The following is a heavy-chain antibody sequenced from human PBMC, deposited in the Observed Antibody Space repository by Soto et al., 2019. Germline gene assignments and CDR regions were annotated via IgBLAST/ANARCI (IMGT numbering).Heavy chain of an antibody. CDR2: INAYNGNT. J-gene: IGHJ4*02. Sequence: ASVKGSCKASGFTLSNYGINWGRQAPGQGLEWMGWINAYNGNTNYAQKLQGRVTMTTDTSTSTAYMELRSLRSDDTAVYYCARGYYYGSGSYLTRFDYWGQGTLVTVSS. CDR3: ARGYYYGSGSYLTRFDY. D-gene: IGHD3-10*01. V-gene: IGHV1-18*01. CDR1: GFTLSNYG.